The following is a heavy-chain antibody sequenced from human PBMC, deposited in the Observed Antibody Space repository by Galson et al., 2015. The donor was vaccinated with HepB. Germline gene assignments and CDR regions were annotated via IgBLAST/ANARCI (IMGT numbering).Heavy chain of an antibody. J-gene: IGHJ5*02. D-gene: IGHD2-2*01. V-gene: IGHV1-69*06. Sequence: SVKVSCKASGGTFSSYAISWVRQAPGQGLEWMGGIIPIFGTANYAQKFQGGVTITADKSTSTAYMELSSLRSEDTAVYYCAGFVVVPAATDNWFDPWGQGTLVTVSS. CDR2: IIPIFGTA. CDR3: AGFVVVPAATDNWFDP. CDR1: GGTFSSYA.